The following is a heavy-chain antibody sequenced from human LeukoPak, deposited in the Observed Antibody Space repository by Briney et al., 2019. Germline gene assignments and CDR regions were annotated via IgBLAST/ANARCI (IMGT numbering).Heavy chain of an antibody. CDR2: SCSTI. D-gene: IGHD3-9*01. V-gene: IGHV3-48*01. J-gene: IGHJ4*02. Sequence: SCSTIYYADSVKGRFTISRDNAKNSLYLQMNSLRAEDTAVYYCGRSYYDILTGPPYFDYWGQGSLVTVSS. CDR3: GRSYYDILTGPPYFDY.